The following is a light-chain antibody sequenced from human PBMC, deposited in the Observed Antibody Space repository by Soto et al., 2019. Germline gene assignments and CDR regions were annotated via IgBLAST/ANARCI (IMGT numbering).Light chain of an antibody. CDR2: GAS. CDR1: QSVRSN. CDR3: QQYNNRPFT. J-gene: IGKJ3*01. V-gene: IGKV3-15*01. Sequence: EIVMTQSPATLSVSPGERATLSCRASQSVRSNVAWYQQKPGQSPRLLIYGASTRVTGIPVTFSASGSGTDFTLTISSLQSEDFAVYYCQQYNNRPFTFGPGTKVDIK.